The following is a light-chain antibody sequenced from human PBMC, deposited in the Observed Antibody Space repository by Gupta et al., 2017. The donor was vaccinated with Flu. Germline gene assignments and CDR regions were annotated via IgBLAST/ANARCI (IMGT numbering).Light chain of an antibody. CDR2: EVS. CDR1: QSLMHSDGQTY. J-gene: IGKJ5*01. V-gene: IGKV2D-29*01. CDR3: RQSIHRRLT. Sequence: DIVMTQTPLTLSVTPGQPASISCKSSQSLMHSDGQTYLYWYLQKPGQPPQLLIYEVSNRCSGVPDRFCGGGAGREVILKISRVEEEDVVVYYCRQSIHRRLTFGQGTRLEIK.